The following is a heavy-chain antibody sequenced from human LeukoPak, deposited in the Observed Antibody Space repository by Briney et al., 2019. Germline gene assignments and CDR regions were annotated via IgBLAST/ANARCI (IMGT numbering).Heavy chain of an antibody. Sequence: GGSLRLSWAASGFTFSSYAMTWVRQAPGKGLEWVSAISAGGGSTYYADSVKGRCTISRDNSKNTLYLQLNSLRAEDTAVYYCAKAGGWTNYFDYWGQGTLVTVSS. D-gene: IGHD6-19*01. V-gene: IGHV3-23*01. CDR3: AKAGGWTNYFDY. CDR1: GFTFSSYA. CDR2: ISAGGGST. J-gene: IGHJ4*02.